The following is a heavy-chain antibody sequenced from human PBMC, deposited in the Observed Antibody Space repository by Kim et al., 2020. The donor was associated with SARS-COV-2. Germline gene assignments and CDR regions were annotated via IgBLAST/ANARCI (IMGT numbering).Heavy chain of an antibody. V-gene: IGHV3-23*01. D-gene: IGHD4-17*01. Sequence: GGSLRLSCTTSGFKFSNYAMSWFRQASGKGLEWVSVLGGAGGASYYADSVKGRFTISRDSSTNTMYLQMNTLRVEDTAVYYFAKVGSGAYVGRDYFDYWGQGTLVTVTP. CDR1: GFKFSNYA. J-gene: IGHJ4*02. CDR2: LGGAGGAS. CDR3: AKVGSGAYVGRDYFDY.